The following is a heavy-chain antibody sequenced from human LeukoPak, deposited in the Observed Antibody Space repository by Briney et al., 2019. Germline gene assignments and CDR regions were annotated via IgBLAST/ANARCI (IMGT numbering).Heavy chain of an antibody. CDR3: GRDLVGGAFDI. Sequence: GGSLRLSCAASGFTFSNAWMSWVRQAPGKGLEWVAVISYDGTNEFYAESVKGRFTISRDNSKNTMYLQMNSPRAEDTAVYYCGRDLVGGAFDIWGQGTMVTVSS. D-gene: IGHD1-26*01. CDR1: GFTFSNAW. CDR2: ISYDGTNE. J-gene: IGHJ3*02. V-gene: IGHV3-30-3*01.